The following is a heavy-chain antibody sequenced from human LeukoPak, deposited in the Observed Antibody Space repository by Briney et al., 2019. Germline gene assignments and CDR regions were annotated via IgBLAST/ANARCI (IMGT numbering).Heavy chain of an antibody. J-gene: IGHJ6*04. Sequence: HPGGSLRLSCAASGFTFSSYGMHWVRQAPGKGLEWVAVIWYDGSNKYYADSVKGRFTISRDSSKNTLYLQMNSLRAEDTAVYYCARDSSREYYYYGMDVWGKGTTVTVSS. V-gene: IGHV3-33*01. D-gene: IGHD1-26*01. CDR2: IWYDGSNK. CDR1: GFTFSSYG. CDR3: ARDSSREYYYYGMDV.